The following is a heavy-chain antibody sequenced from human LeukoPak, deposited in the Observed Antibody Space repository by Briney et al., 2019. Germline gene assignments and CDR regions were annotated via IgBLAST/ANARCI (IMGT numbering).Heavy chain of an antibody. V-gene: IGHV3-74*01. CDR1: GFTFSNYW. D-gene: IGHD3-10*01. Sequence: GGSLRLSCAASGFTFSNYWMLWVRQAPGKGLVWVSRIKGDGSHTIYADSVKGRFTISRDNAKNSLYLQMNSLRAEDTAVYYCARDITMVRGVIDYWGQGTLVTVSS. J-gene: IGHJ4*02. CDR3: ARDITMVRGVIDY. CDR2: IKGDGSHT.